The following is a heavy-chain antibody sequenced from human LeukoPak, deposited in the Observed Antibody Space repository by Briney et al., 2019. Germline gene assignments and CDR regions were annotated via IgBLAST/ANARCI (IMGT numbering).Heavy chain of an antibody. CDR3: SRVRSGEFGEYYYYYGMDV. V-gene: IGHV4-59*01. CDR1: GGSISSYY. J-gene: IGHJ6*02. CDR2: IYYSGST. D-gene: IGHD3-10*01. Sequence: SETLSLTCTVSGGSISSYYWRWIRQPPGKGLEWIGYIYYSGSTNYNPSLKSRVTISVDTSKNQFSLKLSSVTAADTAVYYCSRVRSGEFGEYYYYYGMDVWGQGTTVTVSS.